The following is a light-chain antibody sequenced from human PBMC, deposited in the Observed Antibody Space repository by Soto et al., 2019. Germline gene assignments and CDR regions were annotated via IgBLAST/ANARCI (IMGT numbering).Light chain of an antibody. V-gene: IGLV1-40*01. CDR3: QSYGSSLSGYVV. Sequence: QSVLTQPPSVSGAPGQRVTISCTGSSSNIGAGYDVYWYQQLPGTAPKLLIYANNNRPSGVPDRFSGSKSGTSPSLAITGLQAEDEADYYCQSYGSSLSGYVVFGGGTKLTVL. J-gene: IGLJ2*01. CDR2: ANN. CDR1: SSNIGAGYD.